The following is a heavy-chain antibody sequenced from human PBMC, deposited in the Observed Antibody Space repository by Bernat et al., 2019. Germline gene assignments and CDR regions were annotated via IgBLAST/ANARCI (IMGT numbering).Heavy chain of an antibody. D-gene: IGHD6-19*01. Sequence: EVQLVESGGGLVKPGGSLRLSCAASGFTFSSYSMNWVRQAPGKGREWVSSISSSSSYIYYADSMKGRFTISRDNAKNSLYLQMNSLRAEDTAVYYCARGFSAVPRDYWGQGTLVTVSS. V-gene: IGHV3-21*01. CDR1: GFTFSSYS. J-gene: IGHJ4*02. CDR3: ARGFSAVPRDY. CDR2: ISSSSSYI.